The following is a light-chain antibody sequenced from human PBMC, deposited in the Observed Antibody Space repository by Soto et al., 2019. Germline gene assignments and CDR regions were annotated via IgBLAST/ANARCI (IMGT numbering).Light chain of an antibody. V-gene: IGKV1-5*03. Sequence: DILMTQSPSTLSASVGETVTLTCRASQSTSSWVAWYQQRPGKPPKLVIYGASTLERGVPPRFSGSGSGTDFTLTISSLQPEDFATYYCQQANSFPYTFGQGTKLEIK. CDR1: QSTSSW. CDR2: GAS. CDR3: QQANSFPYT. J-gene: IGKJ2*01.